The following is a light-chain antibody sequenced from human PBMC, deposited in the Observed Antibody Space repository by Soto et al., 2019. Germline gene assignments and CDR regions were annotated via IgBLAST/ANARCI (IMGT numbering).Light chain of an antibody. CDR1: QNINKW. CDR2: KAS. V-gene: IGKV1-5*03. J-gene: IGKJ1*01. Sequence: DIQMTESPSTLSASVGDRVTVTCRASQNINKWLAWYQQKPGRAPKLLIYKASSLESGVPSRFSGSGSGTEFTLTISSLQPDDFATYYCQQYNSYSRTFGQGTKVDIK. CDR3: QQYNSYSRT.